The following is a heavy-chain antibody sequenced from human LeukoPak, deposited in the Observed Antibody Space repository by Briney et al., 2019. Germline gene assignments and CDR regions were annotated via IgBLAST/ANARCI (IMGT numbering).Heavy chain of an antibody. CDR2: INYSGNT. D-gene: IGHD4-17*01. J-gene: IGHJ4*02. Sequence: SETLSLTCTVSGDSISSYYWSWIRQPPGKGLEWMGYINYSGNTNYNPSLKSRVTISVDTSKNQFSLRLTSVTAADTAVYYYAREGRQDYVYFDCWGQGTLVTVSS. CDR1: GDSISSYY. V-gene: IGHV4-59*01. CDR3: AREGRQDYVYFDC.